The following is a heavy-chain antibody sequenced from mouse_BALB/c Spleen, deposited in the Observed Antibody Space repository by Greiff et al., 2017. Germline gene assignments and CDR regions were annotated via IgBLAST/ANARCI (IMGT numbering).Heavy chain of an antibody. Sequence: VMLVESGPGLVAPSQSLSITCTVSGFSLTSYGVHWVRQPPGKGLEWLGVIWAGGSTNYNSALMSRLSISKDNSKSQVFLKMNSLQTDDTAMYYCARVVYYGNYSAWFAYWGQGTLVTVSA. J-gene: IGHJ3*01. D-gene: IGHD2-1*01. CDR2: IWAGGST. CDR1: GFSLTSYG. CDR3: ARVVYYGNYSAWFAY. V-gene: IGHV2-9*02.